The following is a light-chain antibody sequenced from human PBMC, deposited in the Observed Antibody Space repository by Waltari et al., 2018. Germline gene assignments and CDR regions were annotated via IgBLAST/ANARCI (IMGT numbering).Light chain of an antibody. CDR1: SSNIGRNR. Sequence: QSVMTQPPSASGTPGQRVTISCSDSSSNIGRNRVNWYQQPPGTAPKLLLYTTNQRPSGVPDRFSGSKSGTSASLAISGLQSEDEADYYCAAWDDSPDGPVFGGGTKLTVL. CDR3: AAWDDSPDGPV. J-gene: IGLJ3*02. CDR2: TTN. V-gene: IGLV1-44*01.